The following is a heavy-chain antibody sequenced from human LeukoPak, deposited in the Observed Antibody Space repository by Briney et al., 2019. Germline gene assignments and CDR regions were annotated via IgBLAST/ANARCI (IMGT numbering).Heavy chain of an antibody. J-gene: IGHJ4*02. CDR2: INPNSGGT. Sequence: ASVKVSCKASGNTFTGYYMHWVRQAPGQGLEWMGWINPNSGGTNYAQKFQGRVTMTRDTSISTAYMELSRLRSDDTAVYYCARPPWPSYYYDSSPFDYWGQGTLVTVSS. V-gene: IGHV1-2*02. CDR1: GNTFTGYY. D-gene: IGHD3-22*01. CDR3: ARPPWPSYYYDSSPFDY.